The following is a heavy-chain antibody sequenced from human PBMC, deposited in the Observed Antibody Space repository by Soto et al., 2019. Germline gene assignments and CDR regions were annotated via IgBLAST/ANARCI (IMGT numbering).Heavy chain of an antibody. CDR1: GYTFTSYD. D-gene: IGHD2-2*01. CDR3: ARGSSCSTTSCYFLDY. CDR2: MNPNSGNT. J-gene: IGHJ4*02. V-gene: IGHV1-8*01. Sequence: QVQMVQSGAEVKKPGASVRVSCKASGYTFTSYDVNWVRQAPGQGLEWMGWMNPNSGNTDYAQKFKGRVTMTRDTSISTAYMELSSLRSEDTAVYYCARGSSCSTTSCYFLDYWGQGILVTVSS.